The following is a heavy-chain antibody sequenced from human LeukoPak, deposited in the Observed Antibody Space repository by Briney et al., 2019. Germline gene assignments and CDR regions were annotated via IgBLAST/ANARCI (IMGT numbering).Heavy chain of an antibody. CDR2: IIPIFGTA. J-gene: IGHJ6*02. CDR3: ARDGGYYDSSGYAIVDV. D-gene: IGHD3-22*01. CDR1: GGTFSSYA. Sequence: ASVKVSCKASGGTFSSYAISWVRQAPGQGLEWMGGIIPIFGTANYAQKFQGRVTITADESTSTAYMELSSLGSEDTAVYYCARDGGYYDSSGYAIVDVWGQGTTVTVSS. V-gene: IGHV1-69*13.